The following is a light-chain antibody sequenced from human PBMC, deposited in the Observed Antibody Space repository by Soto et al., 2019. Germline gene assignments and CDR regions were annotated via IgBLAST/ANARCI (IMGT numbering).Light chain of an antibody. J-gene: IGKJ1*01. CDR3: QQNNEWPPWT. CDR1: QSVSSN. Sequence: EMVMTQSPATLSVSPGERATLSCRASQSVSSNLAWYQQKPGQAPRLLIYGASTRATGIPARFSGSGSGTEFTLTISSLQSEDFAVYYCQQNNEWPPWTFGQGTKVEIK. V-gene: IGKV3-15*01. CDR2: GAS.